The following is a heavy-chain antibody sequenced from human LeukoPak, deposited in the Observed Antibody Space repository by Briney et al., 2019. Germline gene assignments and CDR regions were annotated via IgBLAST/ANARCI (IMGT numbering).Heavy chain of an antibody. CDR2: IYSGGST. D-gene: IGHD3-16*02. J-gene: IGHJ5*02. V-gene: IGHV3-66*01. CDR3: ARESYVWGSYRSNWFDP. CDR1: GFTASSNY. Sequence: GGSLRLSCAASGFTASSNYMSWVRQAPGKGLEWVSVIYSGGSTYYADSVKGRFTISRDNSKNTLYLQMNSLRAEDTAVYYCARESYVWGSYRSNWFDPWGQGTLVTVSS.